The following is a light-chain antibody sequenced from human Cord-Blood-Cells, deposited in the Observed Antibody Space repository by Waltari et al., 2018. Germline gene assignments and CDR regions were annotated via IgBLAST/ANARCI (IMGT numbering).Light chain of an antibody. J-gene: IGLJ2*01. CDR2: EVS. CDR1: SSALGGYNY. Sequence: QSAPTQPASVSGSPGQSITLSCTGTSSALGGYNYVSWYQQHPGKAPKLMIYEVSNRPSGVSNRFSGSKSGNTASLTISGLQAEDEADYYCSSYTSSSTVVFGGGTKLTVL. V-gene: IGLV2-14*01. CDR3: SSYTSSSTVV.